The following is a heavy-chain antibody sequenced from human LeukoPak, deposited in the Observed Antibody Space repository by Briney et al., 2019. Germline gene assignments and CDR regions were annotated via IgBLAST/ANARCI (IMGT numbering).Heavy chain of an antibody. CDR2: ISYDGSNK. J-gene: IGHJ4*02. CDR3: AREMAYNPDYFDY. CDR1: GFTFRSYA. Sequence: GRSLRLSCAASGFTFRSYAMHWVRQAPGKGLEWVAVISYDGSNKYYADSVKGRFTISRDNSKNTLYLQMNSLRAEDTAVYYCAREMAYNPDYFDYWGQGTLVTVSS. D-gene: IGHD5-24*01. V-gene: IGHV3-30*04.